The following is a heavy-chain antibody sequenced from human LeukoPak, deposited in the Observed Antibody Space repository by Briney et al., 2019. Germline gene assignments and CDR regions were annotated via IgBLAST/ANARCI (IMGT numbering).Heavy chain of an antibody. J-gene: IGHJ4*02. CDR2: IYHSGST. Sequence: KPSETLSLTCAVSGYSISSGYYWGWIRQPPGKGLEWIGSIYHSGSTYYNPSLKSRVTISVDTSKNQFSLKLSSVTAADTAVYYCARANYDFWSGYYTLDYWGQGTLVTVSS. D-gene: IGHD3-3*01. V-gene: IGHV4-38-2*01. CDR1: GYSISSGYY. CDR3: ARANYDFWSGYYTLDY.